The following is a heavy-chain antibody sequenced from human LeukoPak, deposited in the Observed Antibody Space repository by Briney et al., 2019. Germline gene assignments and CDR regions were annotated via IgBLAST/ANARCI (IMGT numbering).Heavy chain of an antibody. CDR2: ISSSGSTI. CDR1: GFTFSDYY. CDR3: ARSPTHYYCYMDV. J-gene: IGHJ6*03. V-gene: IGHV3-11*01. Sequence: GGSLRLSCAASGFTFSDYYMSWIRQAPGKGLEWVSYISSSGSTIYYADSVKGRFTISRDNAKNSLYLQMNSLRAEDTAVYYCARSPTHYYCYMDVWGKGTTVTVSS.